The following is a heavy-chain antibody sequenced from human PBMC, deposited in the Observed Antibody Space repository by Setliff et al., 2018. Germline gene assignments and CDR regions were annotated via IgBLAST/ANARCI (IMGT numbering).Heavy chain of an antibody. J-gene: IGHJ4*02. CDR3: ARGGTFRYFDY. V-gene: IGHV4-61*10. Sequence: SETLSLTCIVSGESIDSVATGNHYWNWIRQPVGKGLEWIGQIYSPSLKSRLTISVDTSKNQLSLKLRSVTAADTAVYYCARGGTFRYFDYWGQGTPVTVSS. CDR1: GESIDSVATGNHY. D-gene: IGHD5-12*01. CDR2: I.